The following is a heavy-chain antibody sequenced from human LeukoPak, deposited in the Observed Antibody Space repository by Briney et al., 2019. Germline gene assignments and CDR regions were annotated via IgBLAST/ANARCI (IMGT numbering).Heavy chain of an antibody. CDR1: GGSISSNY. CDR2: IYTSGST. D-gene: IGHD1-26*01. V-gene: IGHV4-4*09. CDR3: ARHGFRSGSYYFDY. Sequence: SETLSLICTVSGGSISSNYWSWIRQPPGKGLEWIGYIYTSGSTNYNPSLKSRVTISVDTSKNQFSLRLSSVTAADTAVYYCARHGFRSGSYYFDYWGQGALVTVSS. J-gene: IGHJ4*02.